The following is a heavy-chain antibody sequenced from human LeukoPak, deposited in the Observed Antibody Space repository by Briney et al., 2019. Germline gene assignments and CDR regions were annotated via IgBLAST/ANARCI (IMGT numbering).Heavy chain of an antibody. V-gene: IGHV3-11*06. Sequence: GGSLRLSCAASGFTFSEHYMSWIRQAPGKGLEWISYISFSHLTNYGDSVKGRFTISRDDARNSLFLQMNSLRADDTAVYYCAREHSSVSSESKGYDLWGQGTLVTAPS. CDR1: GFTFSEHY. CDR2: ISFSHLT. J-gene: IGHJ5*02. D-gene: IGHD6-19*01. CDR3: AREHSSVSSESKGYDL.